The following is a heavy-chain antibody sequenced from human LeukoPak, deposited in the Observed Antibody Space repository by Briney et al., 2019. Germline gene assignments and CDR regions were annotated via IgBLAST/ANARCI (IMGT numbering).Heavy chain of an antibody. D-gene: IGHD3-3*01. CDR2: ISSSSSYI. J-gene: IGHJ5*02. V-gene: IGHV3-21*01. CDR3: ARGLTIFGVVIKTTKYNWFDP. CDR1: GFTFSSYS. Sequence: SGGSLRLSCAASGFTFSSYSMNWVRQAPGKGLEWVSSISSSSSYIYYADSVKGRFTISRDSAKNSLYLQMNSLRAEDTAVYYCARGLTIFGVVIKTTKYNWFDPWGQGTLVTVSS.